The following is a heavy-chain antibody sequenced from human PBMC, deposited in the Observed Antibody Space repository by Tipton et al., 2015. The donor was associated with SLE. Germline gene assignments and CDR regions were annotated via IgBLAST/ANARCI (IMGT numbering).Heavy chain of an antibody. CDR1: GGSISSHY. D-gene: IGHD3-3*01. V-gene: IGHV4-59*11. Sequence: TLSLTCTVSGGSISSHYWSWIRQPPGKGLEWIGYIYYSGSTNFNPSLKSRVTISVDTSKNQFSLKLSSVTAADTAVYYCANYQRFLEWDDAFDIWGQGTMVTVSS. CDR2: IYYSGST. J-gene: IGHJ3*02. CDR3: ANYQRFLEWDDAFDI.